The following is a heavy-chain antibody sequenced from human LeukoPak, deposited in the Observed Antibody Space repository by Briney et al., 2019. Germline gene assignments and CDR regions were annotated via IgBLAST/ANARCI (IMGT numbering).Heavy chain of an antibody. V-gene: IGHV1-2*02. CDR3: ARESFSGSGGLNWFAP. J-gene: IGHJ5*02. CDR1: GYTFTGYY. Sequence: ASVKVSCKASGYTFTGYYIHWVRQAPGQGLEWMGGLNPDTGSTNYAQKFQARVIMTRDTSINTAYMELRRLRHDDTAMYFCARESFSGSGGLNWFAPWGQGTLVTVSA. D-gene: IGHD3-10*01. CDR2: LNPDTGST.